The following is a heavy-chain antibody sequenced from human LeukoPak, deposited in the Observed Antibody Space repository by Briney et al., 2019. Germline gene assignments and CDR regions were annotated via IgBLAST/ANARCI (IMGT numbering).Heavy chain of an antibody. CDR3: ARATMVQGVITPPFDY. J-gene: IGHJ4*02. D-gene: IGHD3-10*01. Sequence: GASVKVSCKASGYTFTSYGISWVRQAPGQGLEWIGWISAYNGNTNYAQKPQGRVTMTTDTSTSTAYMELRSLRSDDTAVYYCARATMVQGVITPPFDYWGQGTLVTVSS. V-gene: IGHV1-18*01. CDR2: ISAYNGNT. CDR1: GYTFTSYG.